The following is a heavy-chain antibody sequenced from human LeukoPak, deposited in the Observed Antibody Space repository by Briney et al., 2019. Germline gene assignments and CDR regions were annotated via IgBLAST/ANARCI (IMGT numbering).Heavy chain of an antibody. Sequence: GGSLRLSCAASGLTFSSYTMNWVRQAPGKGLEWVSSISSSSSYIYYAASVKGRFTISRDNSKNTADLQMNSLRAEDTAVYYCAKVSWLGTLPSYHFDSWGQGTQVTVSS. CDR2: ISSSSSYI. CDR3: AKVSWLGTLPSYHFDS. J-gene: IGHJ4*02. CDR1: GLTFSSYT. V-gene: IGHV3-21*04. D-gene: IGHD6-19*01.